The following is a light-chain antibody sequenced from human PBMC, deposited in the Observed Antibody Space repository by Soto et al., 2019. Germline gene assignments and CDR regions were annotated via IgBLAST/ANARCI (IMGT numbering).Light chain of an antibody. CDR1: ESISSY. J-gene: IGKJ1*01. CDR3: QQSYSTLST. CDR2: AES. V-gene: IGKV1-39*01. Sequence: DVQMTQSPSSLSASVGDRVTITCRASESISSYLNWYQQKPGKAPKLLIYAESSLQSGVPSRFSCSGSGTDFTLTISRLQPEDVATYYCQQSYSTLSTFGQGTKVEIK.